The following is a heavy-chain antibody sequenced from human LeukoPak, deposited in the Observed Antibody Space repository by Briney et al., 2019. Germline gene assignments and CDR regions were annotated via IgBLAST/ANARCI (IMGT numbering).Heavy chain of an antibody. J-gene: IGHJ5*02. V-gene: IGHV4-59*01. CDR3: ARAGLTGRYNWFDP. CDR2: IYYSGST. D-gene: IGHD1-20*01. Sequence: SETLSLTCTVSGGSISSYYWSWIRQPPGKGLEWIGYIYYSGSTNYNPSLKSRVTISVDTSKNQFSLKLGSVTAADTAVYYCARAGLTGRYNWFDPWGQGTLVTVSS. CDR1: GGSISSYY.